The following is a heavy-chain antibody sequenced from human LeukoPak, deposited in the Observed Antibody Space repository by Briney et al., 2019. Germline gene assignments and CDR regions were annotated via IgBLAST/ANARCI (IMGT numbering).Heavy chain of an antibody. CDR2: INPNSGDT. J-gene: IGHJ3*01. D-gene: IGHD2-21*01. CDR3: ARGGVIDAFDF. CDR1: GYTFTGYY. Sequence: ASVKVSCKASGYTFTGYYLHWVRQAPGQGLEWTGWINPNSGDTKSAQKFQGSVTMTRDTSISTAYMELSRLRSDDTAVFYCARGGVIDAFDFWGQGTMVTVSS. V-gene: IGHV1-2*02.